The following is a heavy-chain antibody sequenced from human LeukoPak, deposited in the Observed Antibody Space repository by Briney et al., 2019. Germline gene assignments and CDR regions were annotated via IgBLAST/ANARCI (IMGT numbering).Heavy chain of an antibody. CDR2: IYYSGST. Sequence: SETLSLTCTVSGGSVSSGSYYWSWIRQPPGKGLEWIGYIYYSGSTNYNPSLKSRVTISVDTSKNQFSLELSSVTAADTAVYYCARDGRGIAAAGFDYWGQGTLVTVSS. J-gene: IGHJ4*02. D-gene: IGHD6-13*01. V-gene: IGHV4-61*01. CDR1: GGSVSSGSYY. CDR3: ARDGRGIAAAGFDY.